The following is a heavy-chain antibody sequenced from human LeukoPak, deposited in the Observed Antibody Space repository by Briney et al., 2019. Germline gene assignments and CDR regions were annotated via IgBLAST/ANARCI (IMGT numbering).Heavy chain of an antibody. J-gene: IGHJ4*02. CDR3: AREDIVLMVYATIDY. CDR1: GFTFSSYS. CDR2: ISSSSYI. D-gene: IGHD2-8*01. Sequence: PGGSLRLSCAASGFTFSSYSMNWVRQAPGKGLEWVSSISSSSYIYYADSVKGRFTISRDNAKNTLYLQMNSLRAEDTAVYYCAREDIVLMVYATIDYWGQGTLVTVSS. V-gene: IGHV3-21*01.